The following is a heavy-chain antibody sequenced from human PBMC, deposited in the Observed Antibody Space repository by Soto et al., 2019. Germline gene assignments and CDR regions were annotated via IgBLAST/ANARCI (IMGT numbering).Heavy chain of an antibody. J-gene: IGHJ6*02. V-gene: IGHV3-23*01. Sequence: GSLRLSCAASGFTFSSYAMSWVRQAPGKGLEWVSAISGSGGSTYYADSVKGRFTISRDNSKNTLYLQMNSLRAEDTAVYYCAGLYYDILTGYISYYGMDVWGQGTTVTVSS. CDR3: AGLYYDILTGYISYYGMDV. CDR1: GFTFSSYA. CDR2: ISGSGGST. D-gene: IGHD3-9*01.